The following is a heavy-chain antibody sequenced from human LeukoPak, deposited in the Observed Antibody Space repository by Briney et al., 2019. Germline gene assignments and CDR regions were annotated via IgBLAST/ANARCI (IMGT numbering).Heavy chain of an antibody. J-gene: IGHJ4*02. D-gene: IGHD2-2*01. V-gene: IGHV1-69*01. Sequence: SVEVSCKASGGTFSSYAISWVRQAPGQGLEWMGGIIPIFGTANYAQKFQGRVTITADESTSTAYMELSSLRSEDTAVYYCAGYCSSTSCYDFDYWGQGTLVTVSS. CDR3: AGYCSSTSCYDFDY. CDR1: GGTFSSYA. CDR2: IIPIFGTA.